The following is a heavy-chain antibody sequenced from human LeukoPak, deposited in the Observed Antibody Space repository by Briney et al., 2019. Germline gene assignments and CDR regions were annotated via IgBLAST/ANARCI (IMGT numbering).Heavy chain of an antibody. CDR3: ATVRWAYYYDSSGSYYFDY. CDR1: GYTLTELS. V-gene: IGHV1-24*01. CDR2: FDPEDGET. J-gene: IGHJ4*02. Sequence: ASVKVSCKVSGYTLTELSMHWVRQAPGKGLEWMGGFDPEDGETIYAQKFQGRVTMTEDTSTDTAYMELSSLRSEDTAVYYCATVRWAYYYDSSGSYYFDYWGQGTLVTVSS. D-gene: IGHD3-22*01.